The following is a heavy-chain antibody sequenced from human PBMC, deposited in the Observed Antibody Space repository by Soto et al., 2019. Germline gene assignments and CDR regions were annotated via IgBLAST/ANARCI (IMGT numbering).Heavy chain of an antibody. V-gene: IGHV4-39*01. CDR2: IYYSGST. CDR1: GVSISYTSYY. CDR3: ARHGSN. Sequence: QLQLQESDPGLVKPSETLSLTCTVSGVSISYTSYYWGWIRQPPGRGLEWIGTIYYSGSTNYNPSLKSRVTISLDASKNQFSLNLTSVTAADTAVYFCARHGSNWGQGTLVTVSS. J-gene: IGHJ4*02.